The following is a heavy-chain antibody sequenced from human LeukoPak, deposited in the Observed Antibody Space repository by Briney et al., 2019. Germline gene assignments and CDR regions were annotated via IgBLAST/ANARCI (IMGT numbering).Heavy chain of an antibody. Sequence: PSETLSLTCAVYGGSFSGYYWSWIRQPPGKGLEWIGEINHSGSTNYNPSLKSRVTISVDTSKNQFSLKLSSVTAADTAVYYCARGRWIPLWPQYYFDYWGQGTLVTVSS. D-gene: IGHD5-18*01. CDR1: GGSFSGYY. CDR2: INHSGST. J-gene: IGHJ4*02. V-gene: IGHV4-34*01. CDR3: ARGRWIPLWPQYYFDY.